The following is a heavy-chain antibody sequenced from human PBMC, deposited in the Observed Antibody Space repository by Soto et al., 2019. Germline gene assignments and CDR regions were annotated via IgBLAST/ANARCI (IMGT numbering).Heavy chain of an antibody. CDR1: GYTFTSYA. V-gene: IGHV1-3*01. J-gene: IGHJ6*02. D-gene: IGHD1-26*01. Sequence: GASVKVSCKASGYTFTSYAMHWVRQAPGQRLEWMGWINAGNGNTKYSQKFQGRVTITRDTSASTAYMELSSLRSEDTAVYYCARDLSGGYYVYYYYGMDVWGQGTTVTV. CDR2: INAGNGNT. CDR3: ARDLSGGYYVYYYYGMDV.